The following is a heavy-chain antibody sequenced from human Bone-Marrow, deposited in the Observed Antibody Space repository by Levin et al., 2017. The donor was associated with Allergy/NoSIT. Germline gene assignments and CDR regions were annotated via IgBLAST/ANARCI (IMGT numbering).Heavy chain of an antibody. CDR3: AKDREYQLLSDWFDP. J-gene: IGHJ5*02. D-gene: IGHD2-2*01. V-gene: IGHV3-30*18. CDR1: GFTFSSYG. CDR2: ISYDGSNK. Sequence: GGSLRLSCAASGFTFSSYGMHWVRQAPGKGLEWVAVISYDGSNKYYADSVKGRFTISRDNSKNTLYLQMNSLRAEDTAVYYCAKDREYQLLSDWFDPWGQGTLVTVSS.